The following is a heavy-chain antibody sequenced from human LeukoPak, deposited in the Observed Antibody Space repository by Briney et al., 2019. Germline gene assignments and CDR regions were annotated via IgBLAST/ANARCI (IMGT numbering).Heavy chain of an antibody. D-gene: IGHD3-9*01. CDR1: GYTFTSYG. J-gene: IGHJ4*02. CDR3: ARGANDRDWSAGY. CDR2: ISGYNGNT. V-gene: IGHV1-18*01. Sequence: ASVKVSCKASGYTFTSYGIDWVRQAPGQGLEWMGWISGYNGNTNYAQKFQGRVTITADESTSTAYMELSSLRSEDTAVYYCARGANDRDWSAGYWGQGTLVTVSS.